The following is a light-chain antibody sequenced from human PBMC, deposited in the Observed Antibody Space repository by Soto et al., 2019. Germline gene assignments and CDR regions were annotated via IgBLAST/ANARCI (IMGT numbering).Light chain of an antibody. Sequence: QSALTQPPSASGTPGQRVTISCSGSSSNIGSKYVYWYQQLPGTAPKLLIYRNNQRPSGVPDRSSGSKSGTSASLAISGLRSEDEADYYCAAWDDSLSGWVFGGGTKLTVL. V-gene: IGLV1-47*01. J-gene: IGLJ3*02. CDR1: SSNIGSKY. CDR3: AAWDDSLSGWV. CDR2: RNN.